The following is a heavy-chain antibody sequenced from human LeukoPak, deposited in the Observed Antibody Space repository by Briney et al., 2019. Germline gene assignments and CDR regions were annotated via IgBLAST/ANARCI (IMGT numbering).Heavy chain of an antibody. CDR3: TIRKSPEGDY. CDR1: GYTFTRYG. CDR2: IGTDNGNT. Sequence: AASVKVSCKASGYTFTRYGISWVRQAPGQGLEWMGWIGTDNGNTKYAQKIQGRVTMTTDTSTTTAYMELRSLRSDDTAVYYCTIRKSPEGDYWGQGTLVTVSS. J-gene: IGHJ4*02. V-gene: IGHV1-18*01.